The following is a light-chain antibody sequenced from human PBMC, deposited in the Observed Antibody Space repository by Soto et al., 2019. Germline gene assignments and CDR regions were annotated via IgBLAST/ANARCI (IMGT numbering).Light chain of an antibody. J-gene: IGKJ1*01. CDR3: QQSYSTPT. Sequence: DIQVTQSPSSLSASVGDRVTITCRASQSIGTYLNWYRQKPGKAPQLLIYGASTLQSGVPSRFSASGSGTHFTLTINSLQPEDFGTYSCQQSYSTPTFGQGTKVEIK. CDR2: GAS. CDR1: QSIGTY. V-gene: IGKV1-39*01.